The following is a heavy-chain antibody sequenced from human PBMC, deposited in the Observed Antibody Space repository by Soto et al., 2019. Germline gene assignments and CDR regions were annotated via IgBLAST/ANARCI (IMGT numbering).Heavy chain of an antibody. CDR1: GGSISSGNYY. V-gene: IGHV4-30-4*01. J-gene: IGHJ6*02. Sequence: QVQLQESGPGLVKPSQTLSLTCSVSGGSISSGNYYWSWMRQPPGKGLEWIGDSGSNDYNPSLKSRVTTAHDTSKNRFSLRVNSVTAADTAVYYCGASGARPDYYGMDVWGQGTTVIVSS. CDR2: DSGSN. D-gene: IGHD6-6*01. CDR3: GASGARPDYYGMDV.